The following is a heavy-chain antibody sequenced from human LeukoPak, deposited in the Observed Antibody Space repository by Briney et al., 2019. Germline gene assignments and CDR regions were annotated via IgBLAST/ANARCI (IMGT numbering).Heavy chain of an antibody. CDR3: TRLLPTSHHYFAY. V-gene: IGHV3-53*01. J-gene: IGHJ4*02. Sequence: GGSLRLSGAASGFTVSDDYLSWVRQAPGKGLEWVSVIYGSGDRYYADSVRGRFTISRDNSENTLFLQMNSLRAEDTAVYYCTRLLPTSHHYFAYWGQGTLVTVSS. CDR2: IYGSGDR. CDR1: GFTVSDDY.